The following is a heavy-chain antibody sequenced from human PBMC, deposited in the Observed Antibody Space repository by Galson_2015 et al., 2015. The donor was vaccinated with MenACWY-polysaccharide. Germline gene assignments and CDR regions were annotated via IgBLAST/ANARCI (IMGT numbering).Heavy chain of an antibody. CDR2: VYNSGRT. D-gene: IGHD2-21*02. CDR1: GGSISSNH. Sequence: SETLSLTCSVSGGSISSNHWSWLRQPPGKGLEWVGYVYNSGRTKYNPSLKSRVTISRDTSKNQFSLKLSSVTAADTAVYYCARLPWCGGVCSYGWFDPWGQGALVTVSS. CDR3: ARLPWCGGVCSYGWFDP. V-gene: IGHV4-59*01. J-gene: IGHJ5*02.